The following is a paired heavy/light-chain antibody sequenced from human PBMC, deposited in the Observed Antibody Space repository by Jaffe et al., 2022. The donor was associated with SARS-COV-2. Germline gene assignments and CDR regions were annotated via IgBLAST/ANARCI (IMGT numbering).Heavy chain of an antibody. Sequence: EVQLVESGGGLVQPGGSLRLSCAASGFTFSSYEMNWVRQAPGKGLEWVSYISSSGSTIYYADSVKGRFTISRDNAKNSLYLQMNSLRAEDTAVYYCAREHWINGLGIAAAGTGGFDYWGQGTLVTVSS. CDR2: ISSSGSTI. J-gene: IGHJ4*02. CDR3: AREHWINGLGIAAAGTGGFDY. V-gene: IGHV3-48*03. CDR1: GFTFSSYE. D-gene: IGHD6-13*01.
Light chain of an antibody. CDR3: QQYGSSPLEYT. CDR1: QSVSSSY. V-gene: IGKV3-20*01. Sequence: EIVLTQSPGTLSLSPGERATLSCRASQSVSSSYLAWYQQKPGQAPRLLIYGASSRATGIPDRFSGSGSGTDFTLTISRLEPEDFAVYYCQQYGSSPLEYTFGQGTKLEIK. CDR2: GAS. J-gene: IGKJ2*01.